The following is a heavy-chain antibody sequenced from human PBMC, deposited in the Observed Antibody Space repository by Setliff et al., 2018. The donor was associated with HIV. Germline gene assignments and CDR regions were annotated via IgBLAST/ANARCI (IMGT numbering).Heavy chain of an antibody. CDR1: GGSFSGYY. V-gene: IGHV4-34*01. Sequence: SETLSLTCAVYGGSFSGYYWSWIRQPPGKGLEWIGEINHSGSANYNRSLKSRVTMSVDTSKRQISLKLDSVTAADTAIYYCARQSTVAAAGFDFWGQGTLVTVSS. CDR3: ARQSTVAAAGFDF. J-gene: IGHJ4*02. D-gene: IGHD6-13*01. CDR2: INHSGSA.